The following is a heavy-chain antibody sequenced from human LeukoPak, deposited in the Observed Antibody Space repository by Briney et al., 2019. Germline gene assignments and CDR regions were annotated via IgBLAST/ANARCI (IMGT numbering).Heavy chain of an antibody. V-gene: IGHV1-69*06. CDR2: IIPIFGTA. J-gene: IGHJ4*02. D-gene: IGHD5-12*01. CDR3: ARGYSGYDYFDY. CDR1: GGTFSSYA. Sequence: ASVKVSCKASGGTFSSYAISWVRQAPGQGLEWMGGIIPIFGTANYAQKFQGRVTITADKSTSTAYMELSSLRSEDMAVYYCARGYSGYDYFDYWGQGTLVTVSS.